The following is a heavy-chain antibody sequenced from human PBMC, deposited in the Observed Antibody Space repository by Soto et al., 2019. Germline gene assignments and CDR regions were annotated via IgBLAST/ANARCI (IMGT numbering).Heavy chain of an antibody. Sequence: XSVKVACKASGYTLTMYYMHWVRQAPGQGLEWMGTINPSDGSATYAQKFQGRVSMTRDTSTSTVYMELSSLRSEDTAVYYCATDLGGNWLDPCGQRALVTVSS. J-gene: IGHJ5*02. CDR3: ATDLGGNWLDP. V-gene: IGHV1-46*01. CDR1: GYTLTMYY. D-gene: IGHD3-16*01. CDR2: INPSDGSA.